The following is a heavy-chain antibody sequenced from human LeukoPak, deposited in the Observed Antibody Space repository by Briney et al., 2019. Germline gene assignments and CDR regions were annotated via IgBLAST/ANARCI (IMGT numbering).Heavy chain of an antibody. CDR1: NYIFTSYG. D-gene: IGHD3-10*01. J-gene: IGHJ5*02. Sequence: GASVKVSCKGSNYIFTSYGISWVRQAPGQGLEWMGGLTQFFRRTNYTQKFQGRLTITTDESSSTAYMELSDLRSDDTAVYYCATSESGRSWDWFAPWGQGTLVTVSS. CDR3: ATSESGRSWDWFAP. CDR2: LTQFFRRT. V-gene: IGHV1-69*05.